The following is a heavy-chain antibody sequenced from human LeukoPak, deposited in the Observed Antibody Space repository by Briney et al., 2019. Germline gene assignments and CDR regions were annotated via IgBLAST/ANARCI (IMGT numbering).Heavy chain of an antibody. J-gene: IGHJ4*02. V-gene: IGHV3-23*01. CDR2: ISERGGST. Sequence: PGGSLRLSCVVSGISLTNYAMTWVRQAPGKGLEWVSYISERGGSTTYADSVKGRFTISRDTSLNTLYLQMNSLRAEDTAVYFCAKRGVVIRGILVISYHQEAYHYDFWGQGVLVTVSS. D-gene: IGHD3-10*01. CDR1: GISLTNYA. CDR3: AKRGVVIRGILVISYHQEAYHYDF.